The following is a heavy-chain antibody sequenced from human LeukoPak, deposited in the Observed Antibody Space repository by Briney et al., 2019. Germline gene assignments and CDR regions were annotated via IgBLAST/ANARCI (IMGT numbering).Heavy chain of an antibody. J-gene: IGHJ3*02. Sequence: PSQTLSLTCTVSGGSISSGSYYWGWIRQPPGKGLEWIGSIYYSGSTYYNPSLKSRVTISVDTSRNQFSLKLSSVTAADTAVYYCAKEHSSGWSRNAFDIWGQGTMVTVSS. V-gene: IGHV4-39*07. D-gene: IGHD6-19*01. CDR1: GGSISSGSYY. CDR2: IYYSGST. CDR3: AKEHSSGWSRNAFDI.